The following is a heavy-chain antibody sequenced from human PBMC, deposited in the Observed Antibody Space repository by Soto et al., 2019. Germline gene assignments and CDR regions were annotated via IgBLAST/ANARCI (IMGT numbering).Heavy chain of an antibody. CDR3: ARLGGWSGGSSGMDV. CDR2: IRRKANSYTT. CDR1: GLIFSDYH. J-gene: IGHJ6*02. D-gene: IGHD6-19*01. V-gene: IGHV3-72*01. Sequence: EVQLVESGGGLVQPGGSLRLSCAASGLIFSDYHMDWVRQAPGKGLEWVGRIRRKANSYTTEYAASVKGRFTISRDDSKNSLYLRMNSLKSEDTAVYYCARLGGWSGGSSGMDVWGQGTTVTVSS.